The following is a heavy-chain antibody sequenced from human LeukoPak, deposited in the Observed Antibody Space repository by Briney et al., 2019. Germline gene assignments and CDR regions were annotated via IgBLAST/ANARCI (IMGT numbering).Heavy chain of an antibody. CDR1: GFTFSSYS. V-gene: IGHV3-21*01. Sequence: GGSLRLSCAASGFTFSSYSMNWVRQAPGKGLEWVSPISSSSSYIYYADSVKGRFTISRDNAKNSLYLQMNSLRAEDTAVYYCARGGDCSSTSCYFPTILNWFDPWGQGTLVTVSS. CDR3: ARGGDCSSTSCYFPTILNWFDP. D-gene: IGHD2-2*01. J-gene: IGHJ5*02. CDR2: ISSSSSYI.